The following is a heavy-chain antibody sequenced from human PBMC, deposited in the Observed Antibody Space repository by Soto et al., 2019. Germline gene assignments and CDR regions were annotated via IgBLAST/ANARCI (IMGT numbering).Heavy chain of an antibody. D-gene: IGHD5-12*01. V-gene: IGHV1-18*04. CDR1: GYTFPSYG. Sequence: GASVKVSCKASGYTFPSYGISWVRQAPGQGLEWMGWISSYNGNTKYAQKLQGRVTMTTDTSTSTAYMELRSLRSDDTAAYYCARDLDIVATIIHYHYGLDVWGQGTTVTVSS. CDR3: ARDLDIVATIIHYHYGLDV. CDR2: ISSYNGNT. J-gene: IGHJ6*02.